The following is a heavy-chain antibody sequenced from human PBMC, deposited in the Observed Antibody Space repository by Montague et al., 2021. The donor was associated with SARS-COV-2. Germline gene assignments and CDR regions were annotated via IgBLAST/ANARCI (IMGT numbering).Heavy chain of an antibody. CDR1: GFTFSSYS. CDR2: ISSSSSTI. CDR3: DLRWGYYDILTGYYRSLDY. J-gene: IGHJ4*02. V-gene: IGHV3-48*04. D-gene: IGHD3-9*01. Sequence: SLRLSCAASGFTFSSYSMNWVRQAPGKGLEWVSYISSSSSTIYYADSXXGRFTISRDNAKNSLYLQMNSLRAEDTAVYARDLRWGYYDILTGYYRSLDYWGQGTLVTVSS.